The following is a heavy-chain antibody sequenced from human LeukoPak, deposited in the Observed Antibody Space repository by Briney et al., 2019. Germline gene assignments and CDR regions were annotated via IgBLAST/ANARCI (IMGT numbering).Heavy chain of an antibody. D-gene: IGHD5-18*01. V-gene: IGHV4-39*01. CDR1: GDSITTSSYY. CDR3: ARGWRGYSYQPPGY. Sequence: PSETLSLTCTVSGDSITTSSYYWGWIRQPPGKGLEWIGSIYYGESTYYNASLKSRVTISLDTSKNQFSLKVSSVTAADTAVYYCARGWRGYSYQPPGYWGQGTLVTVSS. J-gene: IGHJ4*02. CDR2: IYYGEST.